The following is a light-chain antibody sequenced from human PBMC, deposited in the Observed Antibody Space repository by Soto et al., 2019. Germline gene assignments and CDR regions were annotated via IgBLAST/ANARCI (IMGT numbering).Light chain of an antibody. CDR3: QQYGSSPRYT. V-gene: IGKV3-20*01. CDR2: GAS. J-gene: IGKJ2*01. Sequence: EIVLTQSPGTLSLSPGERATLSCRASQSVSSSYLAWYQQKPGQAPSLLIYGASSRATGIPDRFSGSGSGRAFTPTISSLEPEDFAVHYCQQYGSSPRYTFGQGTKLEIK. CDR1: QSVSSSY.